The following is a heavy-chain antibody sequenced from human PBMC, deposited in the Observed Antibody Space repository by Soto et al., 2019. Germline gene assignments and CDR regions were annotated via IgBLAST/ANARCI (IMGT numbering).Heavy chain of an antibody. CDR3: ARPPGYISDWYYFDL. CDR1: GGTFSIYA. J-gene: IGHJ4*02. Sequence: ASVKVSCKASGGTFSIYAFSWVRQAPGQGFEWMGRISPKSGGTNYAQKFQGRVSMTWDTSLKTAYMGLSSLMSEDTAVYYCARPPGYISDWYYFDLWGQGTQVTVSS. V-gene: IGHV1-2*02. D-gene: IGHD3-9*01. CDR2: ISPKSGGT.